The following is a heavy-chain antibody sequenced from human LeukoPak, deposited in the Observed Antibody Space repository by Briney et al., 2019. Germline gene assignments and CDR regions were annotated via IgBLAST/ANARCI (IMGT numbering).Heavy chain of an antibody. D-gene: IGHD5-18*01. CDR2: ISAYNVNT. J-gene: IGHJ5*02. CDR1: GYTFTSYG. CDR3: ARGPIQLPNWFDP. V-gene: IGHV1-18*01. Sequence: ASVKVSCKASGYTFTSYGISWVRQAPGQGLEWMGWISAYNVNTNYAQKLQGRVTITRNTSISTAYMELSSLRSEDTAVYYCARGPIQLPNWFDPWGQGTLVTVSS.